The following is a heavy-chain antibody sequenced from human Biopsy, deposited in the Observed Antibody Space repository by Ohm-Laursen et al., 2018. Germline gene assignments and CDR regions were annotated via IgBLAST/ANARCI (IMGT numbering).Heavy chain of an antibody. J-gene: IGHJ5*02. CDR2: ISGSGAST. CDR1: GFIFSRND. V-gene: IGHV3-23*01. Sequence: SLRLSCSASGFIFSRNDMSWVRQAPEKGLELVSGISGSGASTYYADSVKGRFTISRDNSKNTLFLQMDSLRADDTAVYYCVKAYSAIYWFDPWGQGTLVTVSS. D-gene: IGHD2-21*01. CDR3: VKAYSAIYWFDP.